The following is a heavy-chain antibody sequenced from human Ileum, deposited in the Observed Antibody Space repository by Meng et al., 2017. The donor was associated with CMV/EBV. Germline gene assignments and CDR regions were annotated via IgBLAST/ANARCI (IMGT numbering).Heavy chain of an antibody. J-gene: IGHJ4*02. CDR3: ARGFSSWSIDY. CDR1: GGATISGSYH. V-gene: IGHV4-61*02. Sequence: QRQESGPGLVKPSQTLSLTCTVSGGATISGSYHWSWIRQPAGKGLEWIGRIYTSGSTNYNPSLKSRVTISVDTSKNQFSLKLSSVTAADTAVYYCARGFSSWSIDYWGQGTLVTVSS. D-gene: IGHD6-13*01. CDR2: IYTSGST.